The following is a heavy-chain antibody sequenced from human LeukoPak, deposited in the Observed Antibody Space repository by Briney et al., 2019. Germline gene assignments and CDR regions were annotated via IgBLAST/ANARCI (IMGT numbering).Heavy chain of an antibody. CDR1: GYSISSGYY. Sequence: SSETLSLTCAVSGYSISSGYYWGWIRQPPGKGLEWIGNIYHSGSTYYNPSLKSRVTISVDTSKNQFSLKLSSVTAADTAVYYCARTGYSGSAFDIWGQGTMVTVSS. V-gene: IGHV4-38-2*01. CDR2: IYHSGST. J-gene: IGHJ3*02. D-gene: IGHD1-1*01. CDR3: ARTGYSGSAFDI.